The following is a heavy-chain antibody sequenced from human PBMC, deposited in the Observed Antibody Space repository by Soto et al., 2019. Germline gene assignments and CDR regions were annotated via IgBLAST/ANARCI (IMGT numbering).Heavy chain of an antibody. CDR1: GFTYSNHW. D-gene: IGHD3-10*01. CDR2: IKQDGSVK. J-gene: IGHJ3*02. CDR3: ARGRGDVAGLSITFAFDI. Sequence: DVQLVESGGGLVQAGGSLTLACGASGFTYSNHWMAWLRQAPGKGLEWVAFIKQDGSVKHYLDSVKGRFTISRDNVKKSLSLHLNTLRVDDTAVYYCARGRGDVAGLSITFAFDIWGQGNTVTVSS. V-gene: IGHV3-7*01.